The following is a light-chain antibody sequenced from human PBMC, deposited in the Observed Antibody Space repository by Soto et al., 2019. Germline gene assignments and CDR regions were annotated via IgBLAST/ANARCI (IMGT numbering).Light chain of an antibody. CDR1: SSDVGCYNY. V-gene: IGLV2-11*01. CDR3: ASYGGTYGLL. J-gene: IGLJ2*01. CDR2: DVS. Sequence: QSALTQPRSVSGSPGQSVTISCTGPSSDVGCYNYVSWYRHHPGKAPKVLIYDVSKRPSGVPDRFSGSKSGNTASLTVSGVQAEDEADYYCASYGGTYGLLFGGGTKVTVL.